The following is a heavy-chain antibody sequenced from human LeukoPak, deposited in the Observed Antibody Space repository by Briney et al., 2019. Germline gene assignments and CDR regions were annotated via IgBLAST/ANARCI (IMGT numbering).Heavy chain of an antibody. CDR2: ISGSGGNT. CDR1: GFTFSSYA. V-gene: IGHV3-23*01. D-gene: IGHD6-13*01. J-gene: IGHJ4*02. Sequence: PGGSLRLSCAASGFTFSSYAMSWVRQAPGKGLEWVSAISGSGGNTYYADSVKGRFTISRDNSKNTLYLQMNSLRAEDTAVYYCAKDRYSSSWYDDYFDYWGQGTLVTVSS. CDR3: AKDRYSSSWYDDYFDY.